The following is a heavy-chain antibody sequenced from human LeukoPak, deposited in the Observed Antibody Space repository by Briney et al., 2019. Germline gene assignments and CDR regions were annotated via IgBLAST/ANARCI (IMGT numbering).Heavy chain of an antibody. CDR3: ARGTYGGYALYYFDY. D-gene: IGHD5-12*01. CDR1: GGSISSGGYS. V-gene: IGHV4-30-2*01. Sequence: SQTLSLTCAVSGGSISSGGYSWSWLRQPPGKGLEWIGYIYHSGSTYYNPSLKSRVTISVDRSKNQFSLKLSSVTAADTAVYYCARGTYGGYALYYFDYWGQGTLVTVSS. J-gene: IGHJ4*02. CDR2: IYHSGST.